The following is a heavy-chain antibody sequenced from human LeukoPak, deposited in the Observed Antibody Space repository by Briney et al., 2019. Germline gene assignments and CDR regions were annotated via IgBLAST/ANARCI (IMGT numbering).Heavy chain of an antibody. CDR2: IIPILGIA. Sequence: ASVKVSCKASGYTFTGYYMHWVRQAPGQGLEWMGRIIPILGIANYAQKFQGRVTITADKSTSTAYMELSSLRSEDTAVYYCARSSMVRRNYFDYWGQGTLVTVSS. V-gene: IGHV1-69*02. CDR1: GYTFTGYY. J-gene: IGHJ4*02. CDR3: ARSSMVRRNYFDY. D-gene: IGHD3-10*01.